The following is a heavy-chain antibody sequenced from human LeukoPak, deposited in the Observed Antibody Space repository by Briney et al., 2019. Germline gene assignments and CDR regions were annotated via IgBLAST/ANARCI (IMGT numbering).Heavy chain of an antibody. D-gene: IGHD3/OR15-3a*01. V-gene: IGHV3-23*01. CDR3: ARSPLLDWLSQGLGGAQIDY. CDR1: GFTFSSYA. CDR2: VSGSGGNT. J-gene: IGHJ4*02. Sequence: GGSLRLSCAASGFTFSSYAMSWVRQAPGKGLEWVSTVSGSGGNTYYADSVKGRFTISRDNSKNTLYLQMNSLRAEDTAVYFCARSPLLDWLSQGLGGAQIDYWGQGTLVTVSS.